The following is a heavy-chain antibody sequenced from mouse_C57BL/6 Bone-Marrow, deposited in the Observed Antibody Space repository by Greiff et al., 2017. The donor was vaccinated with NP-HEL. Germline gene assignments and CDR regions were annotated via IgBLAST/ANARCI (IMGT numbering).Heavy chain of an antibody. J-gene: IGHJ3*01. CDR3: ARQLRLRRAWFAY. CDR2: ISNGGGST. Sequence: DVKLVESGGGLVQPGGSLKLSCAASGFTFSDYYMYWVRQTPEKRLEWVAYISNGGGSTYYPDTVKGRFTISRDNAKNTLYLQMSRLKSEDTAMYYCARQLRLRRAWFAYWGQGTLVTVSA. D-gene: IGHD3-2*02. CDR1: GFTFSDYY. V-gene: IGHV5-12*01.